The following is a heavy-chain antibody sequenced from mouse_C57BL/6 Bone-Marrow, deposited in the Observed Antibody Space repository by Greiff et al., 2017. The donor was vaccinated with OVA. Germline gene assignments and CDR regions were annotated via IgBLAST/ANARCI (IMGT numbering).Heavy chain of an antibody. CDR2: INPSNGGT. CDR1: GYTFTSYW. CDR3: ASVSVYYSNYENYAMDY. Sequence: QVQLQQPGTELVKPGASVKLSCKASGYTFTSYWMHWVKQRPGQGLEWIGNINPSNGGTNYNEKFKSKATLTVDKSSSTAYMQLSSLTSEDSAVYYGASVSVYYSNYENYAMDYWGQGTSVTVSS. V-gene: IGHV1-53*01. J-gene: IGHJ4*01. D-gene: IGHD2-5*01.